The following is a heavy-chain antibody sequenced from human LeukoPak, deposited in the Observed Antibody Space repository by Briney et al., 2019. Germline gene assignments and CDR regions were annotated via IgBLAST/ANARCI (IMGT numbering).Heavy chain of an antibody. CDR2: INPNTGDT. V-gene: IGHV1-2*02. J-gene: IGHJ4*02. D-gene: IGHD3-22*01. CDR1: GYTLTSYY. CDR3: ARLFNYYDNSGYYQYYFDY. Sequence: ASVKVSCRASGYTLTSYYMHWVRQAPGQGLEWMGWINPNTGDTSFAQKFQGRVTLTRDTSISTAYMELSRLKSDDTAVYYCARLFNYYDNSGYYQYYFDYWGQGTLVTVSS.